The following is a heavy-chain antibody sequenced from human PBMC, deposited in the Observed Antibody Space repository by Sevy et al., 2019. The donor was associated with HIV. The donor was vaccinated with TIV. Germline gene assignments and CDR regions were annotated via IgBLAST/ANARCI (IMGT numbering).Heavy chain of an antibody. CDR2: IYYSGRT. V-gene: IGHV4-59*01. CDR3: ARGAPYYYYGMDV. CDR1: GDSISGYY. Sequence: SETLSLTCTVSGDSISGYYWSWIQQPPGKGLEWIGYIYYSGRTNYNPSLKSRVTISEDTSKNQLSLKLSSVTAADTAVYYCARGAPYYYYGMDVWGQGTTVTVSS. J-gene: IGHJ6*02.